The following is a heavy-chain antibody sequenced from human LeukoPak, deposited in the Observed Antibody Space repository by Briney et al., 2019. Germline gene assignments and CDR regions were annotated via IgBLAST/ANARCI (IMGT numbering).Heavy chain of an antibody. CDR1: GFTFSSYG. Sequence: GRSLRLSCAASGFTFSSYGMHWVRQAPGKGLEWVSGISGSGGSTYYADSVKGRFTISRDNAKNSLYLQMSNLRAEDTAVYFCARGGGLDVWGQGATVTVSS. J-gene: IGHJ6*02. CDR2: ISGSGGST. CDR3: ARGGGLDV. D-gene: IGHD3-16*01. V-gene: IGHV3-23*01.